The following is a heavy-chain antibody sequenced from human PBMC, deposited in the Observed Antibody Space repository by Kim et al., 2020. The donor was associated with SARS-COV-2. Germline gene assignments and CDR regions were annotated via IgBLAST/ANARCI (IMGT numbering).Heavy chain of an antibody. D-gene: IGHD3-10*01. CDR1: GFTFSAFS. Sequence: GGSLRLSCTASGFTFSAFSMNWVRQAPGKGLECVSSINRNSRDIYYSDSLKGRFTISRDNAKNSLYLQMNSLSAEDTAVYYCARVDGSGSYYKFWGQGTLVIVSS. CDR2: INRNSRDI. CDR3: ARVDGSGSYYKF. J-gene: IGHJ4*02. V-gene: IGHV3-21*01.